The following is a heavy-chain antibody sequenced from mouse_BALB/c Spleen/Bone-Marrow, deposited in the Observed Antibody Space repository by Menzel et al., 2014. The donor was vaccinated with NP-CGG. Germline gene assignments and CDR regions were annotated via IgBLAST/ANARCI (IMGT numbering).Heavy chain of an antibody. CDR1: GYTFTSYV. Sequence: EVKVVESGPELVKPGASVKMPCKASGYTFTSYVMHWVKQKPGQGLEWIGYINPYNDGTKYNEKFKGGATLTSDKSSSTAYMELSSLTSEDSAVYYCAGSYGGGNYWGQGTTLTVSS. V-gene: IGHV1-14*01. D-gene: IGHD1-1*01. CDR2: INPYNDGT. CDR3: AGSYGGGNY. J-gene: IGHJ2*01.